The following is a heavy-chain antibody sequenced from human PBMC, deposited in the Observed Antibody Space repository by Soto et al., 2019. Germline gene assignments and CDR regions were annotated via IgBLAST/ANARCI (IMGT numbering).Heavy chain of an antibody. V-gene: IGHV4-59*01. CDR1: GGSISSYY. J-gene: IGHJ4*02. D-gene: IGHD2-2*01. CDR3: AIAVLPAPAPFDY. CDR2: TYYSGST. Sequence: QVQLQESGPRLVKPSETLSLTCIVSGGSISSYYWSWIRQPPGKGLEWIGYTYYSGSTNYNPSLKSRVTISVDTSKNQFSLKLSSVTAADTAVYYCAIAVLPAPAPFDYWCPGTLVTVSS.